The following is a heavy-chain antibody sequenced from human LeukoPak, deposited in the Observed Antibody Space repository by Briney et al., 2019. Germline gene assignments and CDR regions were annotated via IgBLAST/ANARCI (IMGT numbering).Heavy chain of an antibody. Sequence: PSETLSLTCTDPGASTNSPFWSSIRPTPREGREWSGYIFYTGGPTYTPSLRGRITTPVHRANKQFSLRLNSVTAADAAVYYCARSTRFPGSFYPWGQGILVVVSS. J-gene: IGHJ5*02. V-gene: IGHV4-59*11. CDR1: GASTNSPF. CDR2: IFYTGGP. CDR3: ARSTRFPGSFYP. D-gene: IGHD3-3*01.